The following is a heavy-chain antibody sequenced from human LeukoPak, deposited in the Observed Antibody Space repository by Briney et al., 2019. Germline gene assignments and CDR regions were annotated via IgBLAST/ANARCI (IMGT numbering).Heavy chain of an antibody. D-gene: IGHD3-10*01. Sequence: ASVKVSCKASGGTFSTFAISWVRQAPGQGLEWMGGIIPIFSTANYAQKFQGRVTITADESTSTAYMELSSLRSEGTAVYYCARAGEGGEGFDYWGQGTLVTVSS. CDR1: GGTFSTFA. V-gene: IGHV1-69*13. J-gene: IGHJ4*02. CDR2: IIPIFSTA. CDR3: ARAGEGGEGFDY.